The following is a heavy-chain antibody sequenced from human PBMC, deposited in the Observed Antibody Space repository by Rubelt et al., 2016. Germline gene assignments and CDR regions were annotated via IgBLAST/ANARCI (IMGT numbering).Heavy chain of an antibody. CDR1: GFTLSSYA. D-gene: IGHD6-13*01. V-gene: IGHV3-30*04. Sequence: PGRSLRLSCAASGFTLSSYAMHWVRQAPGKGLEWVAVVSYDGSNKYYADSVKGRFTISRDNSKNTLYLQMNSLRAEDTAVYYCARDYSSRWTYCFDHRGQGTLVTDSS. CDR3: ARDYSSRWTYCFDH. CDR2: VSYDGSNK. J-gene: IGHJ4*02.